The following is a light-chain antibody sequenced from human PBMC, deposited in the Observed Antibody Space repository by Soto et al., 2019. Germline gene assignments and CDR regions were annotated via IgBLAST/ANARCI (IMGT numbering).Light chain of an antibody. CDR2: EVV. CDR1: KSDIGVYDF. V-gene: IGLV2-8*01. Sequence: QSALTQPPSASGSPGQSVTISCTGTKSDIGVYDFVSWYQHHPGKAPRLIIYEVVQRPSWVPVRFSGSKSGNTASLTVSGLQAADEADYFCKSYAGSNTYVFGSGTKLTVL. CDR3: KSYAGSNTYV. J-gene: IGLJ1*01.